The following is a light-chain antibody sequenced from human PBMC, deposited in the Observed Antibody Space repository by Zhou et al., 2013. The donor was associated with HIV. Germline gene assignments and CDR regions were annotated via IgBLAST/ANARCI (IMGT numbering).Light chain of an antibody. V-gene: IGKV1-12*01. Sequence: DIQMTQSPSSVSASVGDRVTITCRASQGINSWLAWYQQKPGKAPNLLIYTASSLQSGVPSRFSGSGSGTDFTLTISNLQPEDFATYYCQQSYTTPETFGGGPRWRSN. CDR1: QGINSW. J-gene: IGKJ4*01. CDR3: QQSYTTPET. CDR2: TAS.